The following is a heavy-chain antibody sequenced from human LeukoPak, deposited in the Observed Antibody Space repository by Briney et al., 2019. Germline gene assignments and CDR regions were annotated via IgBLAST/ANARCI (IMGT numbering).Heavy chain of an antibody. Sequence: GGSLRLSCAASGFTFSSYAMHWVRQAPGKGLEWVAVISYDGSNKYYADSVKGRFTISRDNSKNTLYLQMNSLRAEDTAVYYCARAQGYSSSSGFDYWGQGTLVTVSS. CDR3: ARAQGYSSSSGFDY. V-gene: IGHV3-30*04. CDR2: ISYDGSNK. J-gene: IGHJ4*02. CDR1: GFTFSSYA. D-gene: IGHD6-6*01.